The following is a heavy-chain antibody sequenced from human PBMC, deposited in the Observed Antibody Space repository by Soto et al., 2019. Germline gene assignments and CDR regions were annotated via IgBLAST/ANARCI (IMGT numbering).Heavy chain of an antibody. Sequence: LRLSCAASGFTFSSYSMNWVRQAPGKGLEWVSYISSSSSTIYYADSVKGRFTISRDNAKNSLYLQMNSLRDEDTAVYYCARGGLRFLEWLSYFDYWGQGTLVTVSS. CDR3: ARGGLRFLEWLSYFDY. J-gene: IGHJ4*02. CDR2: ISSSSSTI. V-gene: IGHV3-48*02. D-gene: IGHD3-3*01. CDR1: GFTFSSYS.